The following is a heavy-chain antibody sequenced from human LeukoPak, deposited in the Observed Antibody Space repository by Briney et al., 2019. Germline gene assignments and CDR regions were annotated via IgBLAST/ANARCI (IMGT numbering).Heavy chain of an antibody. D-gene: IGHD3-3*01. Sequence: GGSLRLSCAASGFTFSSYAMSWVRQAPGKGLEWVSAISGSGGSTYYADSVKGRFTISRDNSKNTLYLQMNSLRAEDTAVYYCAKCGTIFGVVIYLDYWGQGTLVTASS. J-gene: IGHJ4*02. CDR3: AKCGTIFGVVIYLDY. CDR1: GFTFSSYA. CDR2: ISGSGGST. V-gene: IGHV3-23*01.